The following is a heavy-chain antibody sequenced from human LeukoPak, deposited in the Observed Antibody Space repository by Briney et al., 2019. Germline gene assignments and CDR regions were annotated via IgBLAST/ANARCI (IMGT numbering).Heavy chain of an antibody. Sequence: SGTLSLTCAVSGDSISSPKWWSWVRQLPGKGLEWIGEVYHSGSANYNPSVKSRVTISVDKSKNQFSLRLTSATAADTAVYYCARDLRGIVAPPRWGQGTLVSVSS. CDR2: VYHSGSA. CDR1: GDSISSPKW. J-gene: IGHJ4*02. D-gene: IGHD2-15*01. CDR3: ARDLRGIVAPPR. V-gene: IGHV4-4*02.